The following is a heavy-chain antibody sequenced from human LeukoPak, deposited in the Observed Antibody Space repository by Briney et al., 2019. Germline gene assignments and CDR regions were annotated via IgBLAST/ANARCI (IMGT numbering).Heavy chain of an antibody. Sequence: SETLSLTCAVYGGSISSYYWSWIRQPPGKGLEWIGYIYYSGSTNYNPSLKSRVTISVDTSKNQFSLKLSSVTAADTAVYYCARGVTIFGVASGPFDYWGQGTLVTVSS. D-gene: IGHD3-3*01. J-gene: IGHJ4*02. CDR3: ARGVTIFGVASGPFDY. CDR2: IYYSGST. CDR1: GGSISSYY. V-gene: IGHV4-59*01.